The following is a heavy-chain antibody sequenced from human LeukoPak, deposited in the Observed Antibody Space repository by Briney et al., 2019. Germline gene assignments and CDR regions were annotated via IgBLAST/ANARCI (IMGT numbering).Heavy chain of an antibody. J-gene: IGHJ4*02. CDR1: GFTFSNYW. V-gene: IGHV3-74*01. CDR3: VRDMNTGEG. CDR2: IESDASKS. Sequence: GGSLRLSCAASGFTFSNYWMDWVRQAPGKGLEWVSNIESDASKSYYADSVKGRFTISRDNAKNTLYLQMNSLRADDTAMYYCVRDMNTGEGWGQGTLVTVSS. D-gene: IGHD4-11*01.